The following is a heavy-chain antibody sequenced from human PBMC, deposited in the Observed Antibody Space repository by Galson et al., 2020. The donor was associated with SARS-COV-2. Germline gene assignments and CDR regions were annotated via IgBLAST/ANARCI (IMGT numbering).Heavy chain of an antibody. CDR1: GFTFSSYA. V-gene: IGHV3-64D*06. D-gene: IGHD3-16*02. CDR3: VKERDYDYVWGSYRPTYGMDV. CDR2: ISSNGGSP. Sequence: GESLKISCSASGFTFSSYAMHWVRQAPGKGLEYVSAISSNGGSPYYADSVKGRFTISRDNSKNTLYLQMSSLRAEDTAVYYCVKERDYDYVWGSYRPTYGMDVWGKGTTVTVSS. J-gene: IGHJ6*04.